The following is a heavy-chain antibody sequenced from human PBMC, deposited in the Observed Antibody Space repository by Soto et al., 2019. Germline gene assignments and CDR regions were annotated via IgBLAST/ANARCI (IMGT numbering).Heavy chain of an antibody. D-gene: IGHD4-17*01. CDR1: GFTFSSYA. CDR2: ISYVGSNK. Sequence: QVQLVESGGGVVQPGRSLRLSCAASGFTFSSYAMHWVRQAPGKGLEWVAVISYVGSNKYYADSVKGRFTISRDNSKNTLYLQMNSLRAEDTAVYYCARDPYPGGVTTWFYFDYWGQGTLVTVSS. V-gene: IGHV3-30-3*01. J-gene: IGHJ4*02. CDR3: ARDPYPGGVTTWFYFDY.